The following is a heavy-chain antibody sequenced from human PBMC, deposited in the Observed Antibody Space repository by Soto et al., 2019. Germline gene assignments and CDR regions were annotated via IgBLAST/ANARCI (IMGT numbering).Heavy chain of an antibody. D-gene: IGHD6-19*01. J-gene: IGHJ6*03. CDR1: GFTFSSYA. Sequence: GGSLRLSCAASGFTFSSYAMHWVRQAPGKGLEYVSAISSNGGSTYYANSVKGRVTIYRDNSKNTLYLQMGSRRAEDMAVYYCARDRFRTGYSSGKGNYYYYMDVWGKGTTVTVSS. CDR2: ISSNGGST. CDR3: ARDRFRTGYSSGKGNYYYYMDV. V-gene: IGHV3-64*01.